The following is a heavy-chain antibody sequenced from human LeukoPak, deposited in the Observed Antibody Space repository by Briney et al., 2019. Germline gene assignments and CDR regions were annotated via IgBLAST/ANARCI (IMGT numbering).Heavy chain of an antibody. D-gene: IGHD5-24*01. V-gene: IGHV4-38-2*02. Sequence: SETLSLTCTVSGGSISSYYWGWIRQPPGKGLEWIGSIYHSGSTYYNPSLKSRVTISVDTSKNQFSLKLSSVTAADTAVYYCAQDIGWLQFAYWGQGTLVTVSS. CDR3: AQDIGWLQFAY. J-gene: IGHJ4*02. CDR2: IYHSGST. CDR1: GGSISSYY.